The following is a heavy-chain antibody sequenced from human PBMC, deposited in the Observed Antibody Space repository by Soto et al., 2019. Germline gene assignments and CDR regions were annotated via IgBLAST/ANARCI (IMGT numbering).Heavy chain of an antibody. D-gene: IGHD3-22*01. CDR3: ATALFNSLYYYDSSGTNSQPFDY. J-gene: IGHJ4*02. Sequence: GASVKVSCKVSGYPLTELSMHWVRQAPGKGLEWMGGFDPEDGETIYAQKFQGRVTMTEDTSTDTAYMELSSLRSEDTAVYYCATALFNSLYYYDSSGTNSQPFDYWGQGTLVTVSS. CDR2: FDPEDGET. CDR1: GYPLTELS. V-gene: IGHV1-24*01.